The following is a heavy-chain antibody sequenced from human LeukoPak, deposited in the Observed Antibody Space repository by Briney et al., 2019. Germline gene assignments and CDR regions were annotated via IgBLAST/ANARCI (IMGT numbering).Heavy chain of an antibody. CDR3: ARGFCADGICQVFTH. Sequence: SETLSLTCTVSGGAVNSYYWSWIRQTPGKGLEWIGYISHSGNTDYAPSLKSRVTMSLDTSKNQFSLKLSSVTAADTALYYCARGFCADGICQVFTHWGQGTLVTVSS. J-gene: IGHJ4*02. D-gene: IGHD3-3*01. V-gene: IGHV4-59*02. CDR2: ISHSGNT. CDR1: GGAVNSYY.